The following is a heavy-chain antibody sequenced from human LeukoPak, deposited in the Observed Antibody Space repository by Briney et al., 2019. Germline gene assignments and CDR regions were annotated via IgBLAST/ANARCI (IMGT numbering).Heavy chain of an antibody. Sequence: GGSQSLSCAASGFTVSSYGMHWVRQAPGKGVEGVAVISYDGSNMYYRDSVKGRFTISRDNSKNTLYLQMSSLRAEDTAVYYCAKGLSPEYSSGWYGIDYWGQGTLVTVSS. J-gene: IGHJ4*02. CDR3: AKGLSPEYSSGWYGIDY. CDR1: GFTVSSYG. D-gene: IGHD6-19*01. CDR2: ISYDGSNM. V-gene: IGHV3-30*18.